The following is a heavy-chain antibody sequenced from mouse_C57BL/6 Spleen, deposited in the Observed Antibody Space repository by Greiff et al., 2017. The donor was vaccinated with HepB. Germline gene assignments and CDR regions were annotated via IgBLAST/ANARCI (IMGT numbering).Heavy chain of an antibody. CDR1: GYAFSSSW. Sequence: QVQLKESGPELVKPGASVKISCKASGYAFSSSWMNWVKQRPGKGLEWIGRNYPGDGDTNYNGKFKGKATLTADKSSSTAYMQLSSVTSADSAVYFCARGDGNYWGQGTTLTVSS. J-gene: IGHJ2*01. V-gene: IGHV1-82*01. CDR2: NYPGDGDT. CDR3: ARGDGNY. D-gene: IGHD2-1*01.